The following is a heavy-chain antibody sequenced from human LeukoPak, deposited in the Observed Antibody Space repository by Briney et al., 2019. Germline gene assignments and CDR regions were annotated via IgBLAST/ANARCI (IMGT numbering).Heavy chain of an antibody. CDR3: ARESSGSGYFAPDY. CDR1: GYSISSGYY. Sequence: SETLSLTCTVSGYSISSGYYWGWIRQPPGKGLEWIGSIYHSGSTYYNPSLKSRVTISVDTSKNQFSLKLSSVTAADTAVYYCARESSGSGYFAPDYWGQGTLVTVSS. V-gene: IGHV4-38-2*02. D-gene: IGHD3-22*01. J-gene: IGHJ4*02. CDR2: IYHSGST.